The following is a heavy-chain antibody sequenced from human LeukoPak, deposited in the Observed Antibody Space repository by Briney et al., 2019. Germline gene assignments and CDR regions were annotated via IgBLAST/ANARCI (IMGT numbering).Heavy chain of an antibody. CDR3: ARDQFQNSYGPTDY. J-gene: IGHJ4*02. CDR2: ISAYNGHT. V-gene: IGHV1-18*01. Sequence: ASVKVSCKASGYTFTGYGITWVRQAPRQGLEWMGWISAYNGHTNYAQKFQGRVIMTTDTSTSTAYMELRSLRSDDTALYYCARDQFQNSYGPTDYWGQGTLVTVSS. D-gene: IGHD5-18*01. CDR1: GYTFTGYG.